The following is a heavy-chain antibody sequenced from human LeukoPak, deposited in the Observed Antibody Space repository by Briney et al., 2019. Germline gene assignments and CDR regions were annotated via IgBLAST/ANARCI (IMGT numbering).Heavy chain of an antibody. V-gene: IGHV2-5*02. D-gene: IGHD2-15*01. CDR2: IYGDDDK. CDR1: GFSLTTSAVG. J-gene: IGHJ4*02. CDR3: AHRYCGAGSCYSGLDY. Sequence: SGPTLVKPTQTLTLTCTFSGFSLTTSAVGVGWIRQPPGKALEWLALIYGDDDKRYRPSLKSRPTITKDTSKNQVVLTMTNMDPVDTATYYCAHRYCGAGSCYSGLDYWGQGTLVTVSS.